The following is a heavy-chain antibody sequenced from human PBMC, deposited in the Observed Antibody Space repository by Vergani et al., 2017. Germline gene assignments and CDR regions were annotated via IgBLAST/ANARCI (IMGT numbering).Heavy chain of an antibody. CDR2: INHSGST. Sequence: QVQLQESGPGLVKPSETLSLTCAVYGGSFSGYYWSWIRQPPGKGLEWIGEINHSGSTNYNPSLKSRVTISVDTSKNQFSLKLSSVTAADTAVYYCARGFTEPALGAFDIWGQGTMVTVSS. CDR3: ARGFTEPALGAFDI. V-gene: IGHV4-34*01. CDR1: GGSFSGYY. D-gene: IGHD1-26*01. J-gene: IGHJ3*02.